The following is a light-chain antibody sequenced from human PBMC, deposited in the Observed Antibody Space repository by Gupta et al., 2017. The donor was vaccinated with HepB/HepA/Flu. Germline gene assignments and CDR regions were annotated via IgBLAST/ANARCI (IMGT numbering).Light chain of an antibody. CDR1: SSDVGGYNY. CDR2: EVS. CDR3: SSYTSSSTQV. J-gene: IGLJ3*02. Sequence: QSALAHPASVSGSPGPSITISCTGTSSDVGGYNYVSWYQQHPGKAPKLMIYEVSNRPSGVSNRFSGSKSGNTASLTISGLQAEDEADYYCSSYTSSSTQVFGGGTKVTVL. V-gene: IGLV2-14*01.